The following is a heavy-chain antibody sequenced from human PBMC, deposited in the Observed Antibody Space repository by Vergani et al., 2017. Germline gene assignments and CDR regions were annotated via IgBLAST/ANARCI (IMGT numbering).Heavy chain of an antibody. V-gene: IGHV3-53*02. D-gene: IGHD6-13*01. CDR3: ARWGQQLVFGALDI. Sequence: EVQLVETGGGLIQPGGSLRLSRAASGFTVSSNSMTWVRQAPGKGLECVSGFYSGGSTYYADSVKGRFTISRDNSKNTLYLQMNSLRAEDTAVYYCARWGQQLVFGALDIWGQGTMVTVSS. CDR2: FYSGGST. CDR1: GFTVSSNS. J-gene: IGHJ3*02.